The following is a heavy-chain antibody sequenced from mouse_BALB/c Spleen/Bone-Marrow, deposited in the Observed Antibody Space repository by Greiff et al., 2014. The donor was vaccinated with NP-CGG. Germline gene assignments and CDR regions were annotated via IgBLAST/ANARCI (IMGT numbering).Heavy chain of an antibody. J-gene: IGHJ2*01. CDR2: ISNGGNYT. V-gene: IGHV5-9-4*01. CDR3: SRNSNYSFDF. CDR1: GFTFSDYA. D-gene: IGHD2-5*01. Sequence: VQLKQSGGALVKPGGSLKLSCAASGFTFSDYAMSWVRQSPEKRLEWVAEISNGGNYTYYPDTVTGRFTIPRDNAKNTLYLEMSSLRSEDTAMYYCSRNSNYSFDFWGQGTTLTVSS.